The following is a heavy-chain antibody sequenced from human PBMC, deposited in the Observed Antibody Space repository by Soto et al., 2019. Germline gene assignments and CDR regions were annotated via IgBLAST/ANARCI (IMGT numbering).Heavy chain of an antibody. J-gene: IGHJ2*01. Sequence: GASVKVSCKASGGTFSSYAISWVRQAPGQGLEWMGGIIPIFGTANYAQKFQGRVTITAAESTSTAYMELSSLRSEDTAVYYCARRGEVTAYWYFDLWGRGTLVTVSS. CDR1: GGTFSSYA. CDR2: IIPIFGTA. CDR3: ARRGEVTAYWYFDL. V-gene: IGHV1-69*13. D-gene: IGHD3-16*01.